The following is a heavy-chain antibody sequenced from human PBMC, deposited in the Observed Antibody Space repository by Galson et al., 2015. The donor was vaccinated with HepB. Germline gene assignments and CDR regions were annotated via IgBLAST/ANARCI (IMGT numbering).Heavy chain of an antibody. V-gene: IGHV3-74*01. J-gene: IGHJ4*02. D-gene: IGHD1-26*01. CDR3: ARFMGVSAVDY. Sequence: SLRLSCAASGFTFSIHWIHWVRQAPGKGLVWVSRINTNGRTTKYADSVKGRSTISRDNTYNMVYLQMNNLRAEDTAIYYCARFMGVSAVDYWGQGTPVTVSS. CDR2: INTNGRTT. CDR1: GFTFSIHW.